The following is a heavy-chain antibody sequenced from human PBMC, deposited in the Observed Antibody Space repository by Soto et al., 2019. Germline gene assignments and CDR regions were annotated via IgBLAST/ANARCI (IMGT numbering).Heavy chain of an antibody. V-gene: IGHV3-21*01. Sequence: GGSLRLSCAASGFTFSSYSMNWVRQAPGKGLEWVSSISSRSDFIYYAGSVKGRFTISRDNAKNSLYLQMNSLRAEDTAVYYCARDWRTAITWGQGTLFTVSS. J-gene: IGHJ5*02. CDR2: ISSRSDFI. CDR1: GFTFSSYS. CDR3: ARDWRTAIT. D-gene: IGHD5-18*01.